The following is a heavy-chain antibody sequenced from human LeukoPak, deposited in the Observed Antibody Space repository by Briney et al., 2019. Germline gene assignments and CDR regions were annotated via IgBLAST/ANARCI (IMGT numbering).Heavy chain of an antibody. CDR1: GYTFTGYY. J-gene: IGHJ6*04. Sequence: AASVKVSCKASGYTFTGYYMHWVRQAPGQGLEWMGWINPNSGGTNYAQKFQGRVTMTRDTSISTAYMELSRLRSDDTAVYYCARGGYCSSTSCYAKYYYYYGMDVWGKGTTVTVSS. CDR2: INPNSGGT. V-gene: IGHV1-2*02. CDR3: ARGGYCSSTSCYAKYYYYYGMDV. D-gene: IGHD2-2*01.